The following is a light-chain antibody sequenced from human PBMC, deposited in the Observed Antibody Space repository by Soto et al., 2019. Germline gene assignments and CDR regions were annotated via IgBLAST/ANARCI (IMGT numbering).Light chain of an antibody. J-gene: IGKJ2*01. V-gene: IGKV3-15*01. CDR2: GAF. CDR3: QQHNNWPYT. CDR1: QTVSSR. Sequence: EVVMTQSPSTLSVSLGESATLSCRASQTVSSRVAWYQQRPGQAPRLLIDGAFTRPTGVPSRFSGSGSGTEFTLTISSPQSEDFALYYCQQHNNWPYTFGQGTKLEIK.